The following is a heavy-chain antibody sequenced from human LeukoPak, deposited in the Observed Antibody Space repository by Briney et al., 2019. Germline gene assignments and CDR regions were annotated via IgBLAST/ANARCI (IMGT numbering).Heavy chain of an antibody. V-gene: IGHV3-74*01. CDR3: TRAITYFYGSVTYDWFDS. CDR1: GGSFSGYY. CDR2: IKSDGST. Sequence: ETLSLTCAVYGGSFSGYYWSWIRQPPGKGLMWVARIKSDGSTIYADSVQGRFIISRDNAKNMVYLQMNSLRADDTAIYYCTRAITYFYGSVTYDWFDSWGQGTRVTVSS. D-gene: IGHD3-10*01. J-gene: IGHJ5*01.